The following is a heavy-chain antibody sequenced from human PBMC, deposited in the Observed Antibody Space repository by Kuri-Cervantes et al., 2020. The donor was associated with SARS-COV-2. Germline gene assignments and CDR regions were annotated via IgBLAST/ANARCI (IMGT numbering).Heavy chain of an antibody. J-gene: IGHJ4*02. CDR2: IYHSGST. Sequence: GSLRLSCTVSGYSISSGYYWGWIRQPPGKGLEWIGSIYHSGSTYYNPSLKSRVTISVDTSKNQFSLKLGSVTAADTAVYYCARGPAHDFWSGYRFDYWGQGTLVTVSS. V-gene: IGHV4-38-2*02. CDR1: GYSISSGYY. D-gene: IGHD3-3*01. CDR3: ARGPAHDFWSGYRFDY.